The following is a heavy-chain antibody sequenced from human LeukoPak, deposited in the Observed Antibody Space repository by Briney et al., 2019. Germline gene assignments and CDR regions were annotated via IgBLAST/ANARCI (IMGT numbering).Heavy chain of an antibody. CDR3: APVWSGYLDY. CDR1: GFTFSSYS. D-gene: IGHD3-3*01. Sequence: GGSLRLSCAASGFTFSSYSVNWVRQAPGKGLEWVSSISSSSSYIYYADSVKGRFTISRDNAKNSLYLQMNSLGAEDTVAYYCAPVWSGYLDYWGQGTLVTVSS. V-gene: IGHV3-21*01. J-gene: IGHJ4*02. CDR2: ISSSSSYI.